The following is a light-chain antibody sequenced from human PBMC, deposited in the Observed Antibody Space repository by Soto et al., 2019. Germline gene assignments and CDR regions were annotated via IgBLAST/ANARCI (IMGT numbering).Light chain of an antibody. CDR1: QNIRNS. Sequence: DIQMTQAPSSLSASVGDRVNITCRASQNIRNSLNWYQQKPGKAPKLLISSTSSLQSGVPSGFSGSRSGTDFPLTISSLQPEDFASYYCQQSYSTPSITFGQGTRLEI. V-gene: IGKV1-39*01. CDR3: QQSYSTPSIT. J-gene: IGKJ5*01. CDR2: STS.